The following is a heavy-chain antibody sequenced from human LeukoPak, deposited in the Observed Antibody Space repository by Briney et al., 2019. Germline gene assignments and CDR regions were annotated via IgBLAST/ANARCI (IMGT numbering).Heavy chain of an antibody. CDR2: INHSGST. V-gene: IGHV4-34*01. Sequence: PSETLSLTCAVYGGSFSGYYWSWIRQPPGKGLEWIGEINHSGSTNYNPSLKSRVTMSVDTSKNQFSLKLSSVTAADTAVYYCARGINYYASSGYYFDYWGQGTLVTVSS. D-gene: IGHD3-22*01. J-gene: IGHJ4*02. CDR1: GGSFSGYY. CDR3: ARGINYYASSGYYFDY.